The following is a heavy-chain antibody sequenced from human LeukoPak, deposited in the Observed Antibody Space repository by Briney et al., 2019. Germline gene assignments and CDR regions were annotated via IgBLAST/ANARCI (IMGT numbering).Heavy chain of an antibody. J-gene: IGHJ6*02. Sequence: ASVKVSCKASGYTFTGYYMHWVRQAPGQGPEWMGWINPNSGGTNYAQKFQGRVTMTRDTSISTAYMELSRLRSDDTAVYYCARPPSGSYGMDVWGQGTTVTVSS. CDR2: INPNSGGT. V-gene: IGHV1-2*02. D-gene: IGHD1-26*01. CDR1: GYTFTGYY. CDR3: ARPPSGSYGMDV.